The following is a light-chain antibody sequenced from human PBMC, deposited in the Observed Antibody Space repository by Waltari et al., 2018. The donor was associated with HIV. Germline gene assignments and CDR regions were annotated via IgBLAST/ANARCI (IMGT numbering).Light chain of an antibody. CDR3: SSHTTSSTLYV. V-gene: IGLV2-14*01. CDR1: SSAIGYYDS. Sequence: QSALTQPASVSGSPGQSITISCTGTSSAIGYYDSVSWYQQHPGKAPNLMIYEVNKRPSGISNRFSGSKSGNTASLTISGLQAEDEADYYCSSHTTSSTLYVFGTGTKVTVL. J-gene: IGLJ1*01. CDR2: EVN.